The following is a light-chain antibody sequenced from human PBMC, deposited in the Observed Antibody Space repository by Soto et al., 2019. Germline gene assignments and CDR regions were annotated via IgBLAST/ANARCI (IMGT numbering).Light chain of an antibody. CDR3: QQYDNLPRSIT. CDR2: DAS. J-gene: IGKJ5*01. CDR1: QDISNY. Sequence: DIQMTQSPSSLSVSVGDRVTITCQASQDISNYLNWYQQKPGKAPKLLIYDASNLETGVPSRFSGSGSGTDFTFTISSLQPEDIATYYCQQYDNLPRSITFGQGTRLEIK. V-gene: IGKV1-33*01.